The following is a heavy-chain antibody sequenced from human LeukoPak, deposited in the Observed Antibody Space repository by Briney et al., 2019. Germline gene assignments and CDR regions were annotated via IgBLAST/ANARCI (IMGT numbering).Heavy chain of an antibody. Sequence: GGSLRLSCAASGFTFSSYATSWVRQAPGKGLEWVSAISGSGGSTYHADSVKGRFTISRDNSKNTLYLQMNSLRAEDTAVYYCAKGREAGYYLYYYYGMDVWGQGTTVTVSS. CDR1: GFTFSSYA. CDR2: ISGSGGST. J-gene: IGHJ6*02. D-gene: IGHD3-22*01. V-gene: IGHV3-23*01. CDR3: AKGREAGYYLYYYYGMDV.